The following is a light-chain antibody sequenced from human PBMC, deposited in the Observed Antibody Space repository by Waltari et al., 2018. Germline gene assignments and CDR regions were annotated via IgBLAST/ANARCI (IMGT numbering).Light chain of an antibody. CDR1: SLRSYY. CDR3: NSRDSSGSVV. CDR2: GKN. V-gene: IGLV3-19*01. Sequence: SSELTQDPAVSVALGQTVRITCQGDSLRSYYASWYQQKPGQAPVLVSYGKNNRPSGIPDRVSGSSSGKTASLTITGAQAEEEADYYCNSRDSSGSVVFGGGTKLTVL. J-gene: IGLJ2*01.